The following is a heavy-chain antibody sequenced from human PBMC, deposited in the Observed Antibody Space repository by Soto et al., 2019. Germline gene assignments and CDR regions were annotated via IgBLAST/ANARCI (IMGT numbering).Heavy chain of an antibody. J-gene: IGHJ6*02. CDR1: GGTFSSYA. CDR3: ARDPRRDHSKGMDV. Sequence: SVKVSCKASGGTFSSYAISWVRQAPGQGLEWMGGIIPIFGTANYAQKFQGRVTITADESTSTAYMELSSLRSEDTAVYYCARDPRRDHSKGMDVWGQGTTVTVSS. CDR2: IIPIFGTA. V-gene: IGHV1-69*13.